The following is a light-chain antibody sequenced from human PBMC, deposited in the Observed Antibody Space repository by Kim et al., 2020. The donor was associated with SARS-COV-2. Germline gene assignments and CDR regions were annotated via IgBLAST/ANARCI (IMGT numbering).Light chain of an antibody. J-gene: IGKJ1*01. Sequence: AIRMTQSPSSFSASTGDRVTITCRASQGISSYLAWYQQKPGKAPKLLIYAASTLQSGVPSRFGGSGSGTDFTLTISCLQSEDFATYYCQQYYSYPQTFGQGTKVDIK. V-gene: IGKV1-8*01. CDR3: QQYYSYPQT. CDR1: QGISSY. CDR2: AAS.